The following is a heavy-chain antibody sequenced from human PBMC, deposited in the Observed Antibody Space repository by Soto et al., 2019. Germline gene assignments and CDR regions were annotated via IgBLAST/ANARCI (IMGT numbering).Heavy chain of an antibody. CDR2: ISGSGGST. J-gene: IGHJ4*02. CDR1: GFTFSSYA. CDR3: AKAPPRYCSGGSCYSPDFDY. Sequence: EVQLLESGGGLVQPGGSLRLSCAASGFTFSSYAMSWVRQAQGKGREWVSAISGSGGSTYYADSVKGRFTISRDNSKNTLYLQMNSLRAEDTAVYYCAKAPPRYCSGGSCYSPDFDYWGQGTLVTVSS. V-gene: IGHV3-23*01. D-gene: IGHD2-15*01.